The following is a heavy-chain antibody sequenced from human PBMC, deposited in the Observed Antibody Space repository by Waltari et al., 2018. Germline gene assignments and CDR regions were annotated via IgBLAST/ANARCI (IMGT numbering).Heavy chain of an antibody. V-gene: IGHV3-21*01. CDR2: ISSSSSYI. Sequence: EVQLVESGGGLVTPGGSLRLSCAASGFTFSSYSMNWVRQAPGKGLEWVSSISSSSSYIYYADSVKGRFTISRDNAKNSLYLQMNSLRAEDTAVYYCASGLQMINFDYWGQGTLVTVSS. J-gene: IGHJ4*02. CDR1: GFTFSSYS. CDR3: ASGLQMINFDY. D-gene: IGHD3-22*01.